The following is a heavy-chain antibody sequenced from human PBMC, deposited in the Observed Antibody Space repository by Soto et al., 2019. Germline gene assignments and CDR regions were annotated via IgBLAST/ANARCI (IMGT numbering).Heavy chain of an antibody. V-gene: IGHV4-38-2*02. CDR3: ARDGNYYDSSGYYDRFGY. Sequence: QVQLQESGPGLVKPSETLSLTCAVSGYSISSGYYWGWIRQPPGKGLEWIGSIYHSGSTYYNPSLKSRVTISVDTSKNQFSLKLSSVTAADTAVYYCARDGNYYDSSGYYDRFGYWGQGTLVTVSS. CDR1: GYSISSGYY. CDR2: IYHSGST. J-gene: IGHJ4*02. D-gene: IGHD3-22*01.